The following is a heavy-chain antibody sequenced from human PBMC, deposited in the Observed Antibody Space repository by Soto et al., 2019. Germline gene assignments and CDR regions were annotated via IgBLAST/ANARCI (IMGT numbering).Heavy chain of an antibody. V-gene: IGHV4-39*01. CDR1: GGSISSSSYY. Sequence: PSETLSLTCTVSGGSISSSSYYWGWIRQPPGKGLEWIGSIYYSGSTYYNPSLKSRVTISVDTSKNQFSLKLSSVTAADTAVYYCARSLTYSSGRNDAFDIWGQGTMVTVSS. CDR2: IYYSGST. D-gene: IGHD6-19*01. CDR3: ARSLTYSSGRNDAFDI. J-gene: IGHJ3*02.